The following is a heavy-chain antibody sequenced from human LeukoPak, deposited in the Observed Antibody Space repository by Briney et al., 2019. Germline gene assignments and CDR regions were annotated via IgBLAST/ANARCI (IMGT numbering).Heavy chain of an antibody. Sequence: KPSETLSLTCTVSGGSISSSSYSWGWIRQPPGKGLEWIGSIYYSGTTYYNPSLKSRVTISVDTSKNQFSLKLSSVTAADTAVYYCARSPITIFGVVTGFDPWGQGTLVTVSS. CDR1: GGSISSSSYS. J-gene: IGHJ5*02. D-gene: IGHD3-3*01. V-gene: IGHV4-39*07. CDR2: IYYSGTT. CDR3: ARSPITIFGVVTGFDP.